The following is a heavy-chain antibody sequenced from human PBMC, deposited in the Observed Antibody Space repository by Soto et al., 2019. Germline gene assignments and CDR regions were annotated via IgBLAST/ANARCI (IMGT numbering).Heavy chain of an antibody. CDR1: GGSFTNYV. V-gene: IGHV1-69*06. CDR3: AREGRGKKAGYNGLVSLGY. D-gene: IGHD2-2*02. CDR2: IIPIFNST. J-gene: IGHJ4*02. Sequence: SVKVSCKVSGGSFTNYVIYWVRQAPGQGLEWLGRIIPIFNSTKYAQSFQGRVTITADKSTSTASLELSSLRSDDTAVYYCAREGRGKKAGYNGLVSLGYWGQGTLVTVSS.